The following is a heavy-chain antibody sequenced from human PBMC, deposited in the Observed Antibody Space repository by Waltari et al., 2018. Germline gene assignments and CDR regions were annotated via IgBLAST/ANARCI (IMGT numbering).Heavy chain of an antibody. CDR3: AREYSRICFHALDG. CDR1: GLTLGYYG. J-gene: IGHJ6*02. V-gene: IGHV3-33*05. D-gene: IGHD6-13*01. CDR2: IKYDGSIK. Sequence: QVPVVESGGGVVQPGGSLRLSCAASGLTLGYYGMPWVRQAPGKGLGWVAVIKYDGSIKNYADSVKGRFTISRENSKNTLYLEMKSLRAEDTAVYYCAREYSRICFHALDGWGQGTAVTVSS.